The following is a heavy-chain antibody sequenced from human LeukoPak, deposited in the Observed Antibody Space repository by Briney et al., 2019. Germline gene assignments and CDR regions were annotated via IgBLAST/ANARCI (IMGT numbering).Heavy chain of an antibody. Sequence: PGGSLRLSCAASGFTFSSYSMHWVRQAPGKGLEWVSYISSSSGTIYYADSVKGRFTISRDNAKNSLYLQMNSLRAEDTAVYYCARDFTSGMDVWGQGTTVTVSS. CDR1: GFTFSSYS. CDR3: ARDFTSGMDV. CDR2: ISSSSGTI. V-gene: IGHV3-48*01. J-gene: IGHJ6*02.